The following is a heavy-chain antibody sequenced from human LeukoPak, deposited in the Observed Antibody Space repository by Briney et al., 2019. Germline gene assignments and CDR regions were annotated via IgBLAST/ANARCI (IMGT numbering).Heavy chain of an antibody. Sequence: PSETLSLTCTVSGYSISSGYYWGWIRQPPGKGLEWIGEINHSGSTNYNPSLKSRVTISVDTSKNQFSLKLSSVTAADTAVYYCAQTGGYGSGSYYFDYWGQGTLVTVSS. CDR3: AQTGGYGSGSYYFDY. V-gene: IGHV4-38-2*02. D-gene: IGHD3-10*01. CDR2: INHSGST. CDR1: GYSISSGYY. J-gene: IGHJ4*02.